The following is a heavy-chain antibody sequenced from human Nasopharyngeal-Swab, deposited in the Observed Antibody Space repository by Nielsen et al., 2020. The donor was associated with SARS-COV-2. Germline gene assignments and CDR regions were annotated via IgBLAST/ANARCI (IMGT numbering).Heavy chain of an antibody. J-gene: IGHJ4*02. CDR2: INTNTGNP. Sequence: ASVKVSCKASGYTFTSYAMNWVRQAPGQGLEWMGWINTNTGNPTYAQGFTGWFVFSLDTSVSTAYLQISSLKAEDTAVYYCARDHPTQPGDTAMDNSDYWGQGTLVTVSS. CDR3: ARDHPTQPGDTAMDNSDY. CDR1: GYTFTSYA. V-gene: IGHV7-4-1*02. D-gene: IGHD5-18*01.